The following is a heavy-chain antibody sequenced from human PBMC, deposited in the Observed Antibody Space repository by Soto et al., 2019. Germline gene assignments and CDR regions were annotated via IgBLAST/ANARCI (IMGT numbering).Heavy chain of an antibody. D-gene: IGHD3-3*01. J-gene: IGHJ3*02. CDR3: ARVGSSFWSGYPDAFDI. CDR1: GFTFSGYY. CDR2: ISSSGSTI. V-gene: IGHV3-11*01. Sequence: KPGGSLRLSCAASGFTFSGYYMSWIRQAPGKGLEWLSYISSSGSTIDYADSVKGRFTISRDNAKNSLYLQVNSLRAEDTAVYYCARVGSSFWSGYPDAFDIWGQGTTVTVSS.